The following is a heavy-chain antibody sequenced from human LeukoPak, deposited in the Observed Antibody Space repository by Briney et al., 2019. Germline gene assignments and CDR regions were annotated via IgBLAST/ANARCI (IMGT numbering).Heavy chain of an antibody. CDR1: GFTFSSYS. CDR2: ISSSSSYI. Sequence: PGGSLRLSCAASGFTFSSYSMNWVRQAPGKGLEWVSSISSSSSYIYSADSVKGRFTIYRDNAQNSLYLQMNSLRAEDTAVYYCARESRYSTYWGQGTLVTVSS. J-gene: IGHJ4*02. V-gene: IGHV3-21*01. D-gene: IGHD6-13*01. CDR3: ARESRYSTY.